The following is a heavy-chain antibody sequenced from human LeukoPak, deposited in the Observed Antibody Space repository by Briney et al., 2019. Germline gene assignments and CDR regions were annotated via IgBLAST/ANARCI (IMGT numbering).Heavy chain of an antibody. J-gene: IGHJ6*04. V-gene: IGHV4-34*01. Sequence: PSETLSLTWAVYGGSFSGYYWSWIRQPPAKGLEWIGEINHSGSTNYNPSLKSRVTISVDTSKNQFSLKLSSVTAADTAVYYCATRYYGSGSWGIYGMDVWGKGTTVTVSS. CDR1: GGSFSGYY. CDR3: ATRYYGSGSWGIYGMDV. D-gene: IGHD3-10*01. CDR2: INHSGST.